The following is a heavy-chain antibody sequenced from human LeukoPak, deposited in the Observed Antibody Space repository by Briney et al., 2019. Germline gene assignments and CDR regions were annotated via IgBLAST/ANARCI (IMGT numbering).Heavy chain of an antibody. V-gene: IGHV1-2*02. D-gene: IGHD6-19*01. CDR3: ARDVDSSGSFADYYFDY. CDR2: INTNSGGT. Sequence: ASVKVSCKGSGYTFTGHYIHWVRQAPGQGLEWMGWINTNSGGTNYAENFQGRVTMTRDPSITVAYMELSRLRSDDTAVYYCARDVDSSGSFADYYFDYWGQGTLVTVSS. CDR1: GYTFTGHY. J-gene: IGHJ4*02.